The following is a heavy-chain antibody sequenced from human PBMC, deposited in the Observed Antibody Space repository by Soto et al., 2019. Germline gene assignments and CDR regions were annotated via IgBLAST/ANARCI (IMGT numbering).Heavy chain of an antibody. CDR2: IYYSGST. J-gene: IGHJ4*02. CDR3: VRTKRHASDHLDF. Sequence: SETLSLTCTVSGGSISSYYWSWIRQPPGRGLEWIGYIYYSGSTNSDPSIKSRVTKSVDPSKNQFSLKLSSVTAADTAVCYCVRTKRHASDHLDFWGKGTLVTVSS. D-gene: IGHD1-1*01. V-gene: IGHV4-59*08. CDR1: GGSISSYY.